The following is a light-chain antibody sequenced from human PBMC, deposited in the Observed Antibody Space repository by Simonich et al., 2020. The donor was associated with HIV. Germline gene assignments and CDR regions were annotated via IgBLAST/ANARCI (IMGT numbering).Light chain of an antibody. CDR2: QNN. CDR3: QAWDSNDVV. CDR1: RLGDKY. Sequence: SYERTQSPSLSVSPGQTVSNTCSGDRLGDKYASWYQQKPGQSPVLVMYQNNKRPSGIPERFSGSKSGNTATLTISGTQAMDEADYYCQAWDSNDVVFGGGTKVTVL. V-gene: IGLV3-1*01. J-gene: IGLJ2*01.